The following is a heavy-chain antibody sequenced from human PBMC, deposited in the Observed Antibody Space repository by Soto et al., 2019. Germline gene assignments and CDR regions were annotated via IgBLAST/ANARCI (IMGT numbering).Heavy chain of an antibody. CDR3: AKSVSVISKEYFQH. D-gene: IGHD3-22*01. CDR2: ISYDGSNK. CDR1: AFTFVSYG. Sequence: PGGSRRLSCAASAFTFVSYGMHWVRQAPGKGLEWVAVISYDGSNKYYADSVKGRFTISRDNSKNTLYLQMNSLRAEDTAVYYCAKSVSVISKEYFQHWGQGTLVTVSS. J-gene: IGHJ1*01. V-gene: IGHV3-30*18.